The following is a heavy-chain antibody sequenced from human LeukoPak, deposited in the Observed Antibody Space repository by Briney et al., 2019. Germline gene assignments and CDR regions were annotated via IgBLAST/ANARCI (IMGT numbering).Heavy chain of an antibody. CDR3: ARLYDILTGAFDY. CDR1: GFTFSNYA. J-gene: IGHJ4*02. Sequence: GGSLRLSCSASGFTFSNYAMHWVRQAPGKGLEWVSSISSSSSYIYYADSVKGRFTISRDNAKNSLYLQMSSLRAEDTAIYYCARLYDILTGAFDYWGQGTLVTVSS. D-gene: IGHD3-9*01. CDR2: ISSSSSYI. V-gene: IGHV3-21*01.